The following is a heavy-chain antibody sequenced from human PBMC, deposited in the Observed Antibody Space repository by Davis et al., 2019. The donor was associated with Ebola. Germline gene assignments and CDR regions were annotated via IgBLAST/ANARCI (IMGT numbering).Heavy chain of an antibody. CDR2: INSDGSST. J-gene: IGHJ5*02. V-gene: IGHV3-74*01. CDR1: GFTFSSYG. CDR3: ARDGSGSYLHWFDP. D-gene: IGHD1-26*01. Sequence: GESLKISCAASGFTFSSYGMHWVRQAPGKGLVWVSRINSDGSSTSYADSVKGRFTISRDNAKNTLYLQMNSLRAEDTAVYYCARDGSGSYLHWFDPWGQGTLVTVSS.